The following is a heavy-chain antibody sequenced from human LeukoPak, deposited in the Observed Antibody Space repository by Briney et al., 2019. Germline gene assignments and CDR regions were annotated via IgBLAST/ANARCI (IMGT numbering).Heavy chain of an antibody. Sequence: SETLSLTCAVYGESFSGYYWSWIRQPPGKGLEWIGEINHSGSTNYNPSLKSRVTISVDTSKNQFSLKLSSVTAADTAVYYCARDPTYGMDVWGQGTTVTVSS. CDR3: ARDPTYGMDV. V-gene: IGHV4-34*01. J-gene: IGHJ6*02. CDR1: GESFSGYY. CDR2: INHSGST.